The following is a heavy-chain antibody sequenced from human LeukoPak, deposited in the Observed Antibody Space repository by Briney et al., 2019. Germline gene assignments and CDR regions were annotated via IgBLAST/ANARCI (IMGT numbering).Heavy chain of an antibody. J-gene: IGHJ4*02. D-gene: IGHD3-10*01. CDR3: AKDGYYYGSGSYWFGYYFDY. V-gene: IGHV3-23*01. CDR1: GFTFSSYA. Sequence: GGSLRLSCAASGFTFSSYAMSWVRQAPGKGLEGVSAISGSGGSTYYADSVKGRFTISRDNSKNTLYLQMNSLRAEDTAVYYCAKDGYYYGSGSYWFGYYFDYWGQGTLVTVSS. CDR2: ISGSGGST.